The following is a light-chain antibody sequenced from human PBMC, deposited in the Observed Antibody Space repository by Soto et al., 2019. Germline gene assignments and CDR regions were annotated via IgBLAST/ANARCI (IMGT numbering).Light chain of an antibody. V-gene: IGKV1-9*01. CDR1: QGVSSS. Sequence: IQLTQSPPSLSASVGDRFTITCLASQGVSSSLAWYHQQPGKAPKLLIYAATTLQSGVPSRFSGSGSGTDFTLTINSLQPEDFATYYCQQLHSYPFTFGQGTLLEIK. CDR2: AAT. J-gene: IGKJ5*01. CDR3: QQLHSYPFT.